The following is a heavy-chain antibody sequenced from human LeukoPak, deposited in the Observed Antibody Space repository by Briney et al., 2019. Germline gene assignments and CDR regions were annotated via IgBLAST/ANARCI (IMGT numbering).Heavy chain of an antibody. CDR1: GGSFSSYG. D-gene: IGHD3-3*01. J-gene: IGHJ5*02. CDR2: INTKSGRT. V-gene: IGHV1-2*02. Sequence: ASVKVSCKASGGSFSSYGISWVRQAPGQGLEWMGWINTKSGRTSSARKFQGRVTMTRDPSITTVYMDMAWLTSDDTAIYFCARADFIDAGPYLIGPWGQGTLVTVSS. CDR3: ARADFIDAGPYLIGP.